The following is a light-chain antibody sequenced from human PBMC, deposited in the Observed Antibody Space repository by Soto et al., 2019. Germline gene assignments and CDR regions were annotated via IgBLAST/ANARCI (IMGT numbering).Light chain of an antibody. J-gene: IGKJ1*01. V-gene: IGKV4-1*01. CDR1: QNILYSSNNKKY. CDR2: WAS. CDR3: QQYYGSPWT. Sequence: IVRTQSPDSLAVSLGERATIDCKSSQNILYSSNNKKYLAWYQQKPGQPPRLLFYWASTRESGVPDRFSSSGSGAHLTVTITVLQPEDVAVYYCQQYYGSPWTFGQGTKVEVK.